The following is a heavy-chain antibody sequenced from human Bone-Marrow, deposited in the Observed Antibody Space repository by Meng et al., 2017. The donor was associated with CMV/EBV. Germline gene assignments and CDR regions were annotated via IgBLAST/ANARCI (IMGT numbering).Heavy chain of an antibody. Sequence: ASVKVYCKASGYTFTSYGISWVRQAPGQGLEWMGWISAYNGNTNYAQKLQGRVTMTTDTSTSTAYMELRSLRSDDTAVYYCARVVEFSLSWFGEDLSFDYWGQGTLVTVSS. CDR1: GYTFTSYG. CDR3: ARVVEFSLSWFGEDLSFDY. J-gene: IGHJ4*02. CDR2: ISAYNGNT. D-gene: IGHD3-10*01. V-gene: IGHV1-18*01.